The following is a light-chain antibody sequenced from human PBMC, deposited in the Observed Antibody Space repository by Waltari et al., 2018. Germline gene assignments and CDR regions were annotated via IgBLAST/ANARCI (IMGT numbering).Light chain of an antibody. CDR1: GSNSGAGHD. CDR3: QSYDTSLSVV. CDR2: GSS. J-gene: IGLJ3*02. Sequence: QSVLTQPPSVSGAPGQRVTISCTGSGSNSGAGHDVHWYHHLPRGAPKLLIYGSSSRPLGVPDRFFGSTSGNSASLAIIGLRAEDEGDYYCQSYDTSLSVVFGGGTKLTVL. V-gene: IGLV1-40*01.